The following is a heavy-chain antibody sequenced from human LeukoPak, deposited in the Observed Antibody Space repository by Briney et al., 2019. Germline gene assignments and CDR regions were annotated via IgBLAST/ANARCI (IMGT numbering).Heavy chain of an antibody. CDR3: ARGTSTIVATFSY. V-gene: IGHV4-38-2*02. J-gene: IGHJ4*02. CDR1: GYSISSAYY. CDR2: ISLSGTT. Sequence: SETLSLTCTVSGYSISSAYYWGWIRQPPGKGLEWIGSISLSGTTYNSPSLKSRVTISLATSKNQFSLRLSSVTAADTAVYYCARGTSTIVATFSYWGQGTLITVSS. D-gene: IGHD5-12*01.